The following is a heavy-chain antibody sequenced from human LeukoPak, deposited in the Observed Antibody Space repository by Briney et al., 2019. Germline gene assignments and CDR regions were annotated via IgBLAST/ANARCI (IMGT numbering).Heavy chain of an antibody. CDR3: ARGAGGFGPLDY. Sequence: SETLSLTXTVSGGSISSYYWGWIRQPPGKGLEWIGYIYYSRSTNYNPSLNSRVTISVDTSKNQFSLKLSSVTAADTAVYYCARGAGGFGPLDYWGQGTLVTVSS. CDR1: GGSISSYY. D-gene: IGHD3-10*01. V-gene: IGHV4-59*01. CDR2: IYYSRST. J-gene: IGHJ4*02.